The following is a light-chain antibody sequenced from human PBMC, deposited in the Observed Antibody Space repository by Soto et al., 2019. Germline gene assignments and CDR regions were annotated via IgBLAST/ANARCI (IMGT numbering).Light chain of an antibody. CDR3: LQYNGYYRT. J-gene: IGKJ1*01. CDR1: QTISGW. Sequence: IQMPHAPNTLTASVGPTVTITCRASQTISGWLAWYQQRPGKAPNLLIFDASTLESGVPSRFSGSGSGTTFTLTISSLQSDDFATYYCLQYNGYYRTFGQGTKWIS. V-gene: IGKV1-5*01. CDR2: DAS.